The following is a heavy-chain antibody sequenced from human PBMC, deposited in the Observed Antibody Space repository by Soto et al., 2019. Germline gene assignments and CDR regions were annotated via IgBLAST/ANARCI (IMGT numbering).Heavy chain of an antibody. CDR2: MNPNSGNT. D-gene: IGHD1-20*01. V-gene: IGHV1-8*01. J-gene: IGHJ4*02. CDR1: GYTFTSYD. Sequence: ASVKVSCKASGYTFTSYDINWVRQATGQGLEWMGWMNPNSGNTGYAQKFQGRVTMTRNTSISTAYMELSSLRSENTAVYYCARGHNWNDVWLDFWGQGTLVTVSS. CDR3: ARGHNWNDVWLDF.